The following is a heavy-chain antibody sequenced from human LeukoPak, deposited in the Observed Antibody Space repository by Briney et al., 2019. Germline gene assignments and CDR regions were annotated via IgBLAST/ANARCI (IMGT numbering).Heavy chain of an antibody. J-gene: IGHJ4*02. CDR1: GYSFPNYW. D-gene: IGHD3-22*01. Sequence: GESLKISCLGSGYSFPNYWIAWVRQMPGKGLEWMGIIYPGDSDTRYSPSFQGQVTISADKSISTAYLQWGSLKASDTAMYYCARLYYYDSSGPDYWGQGTLVTVSS. CDR2: IYPGDSDT. CDR3: ARLYYYDSSGPDY. V-gene: IGHV5-51*01.